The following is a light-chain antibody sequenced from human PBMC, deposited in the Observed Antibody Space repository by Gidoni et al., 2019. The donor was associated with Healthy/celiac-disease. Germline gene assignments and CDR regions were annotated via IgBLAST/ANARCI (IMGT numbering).Light chain of an antibody. CDR1: QSVLYSSNNKNY. Sequence: DIVMTQSPDPLAVSLGERAPINCNSSQSVLYSSNNKNYLAWYQQKPGQPPKLLIYRASTRESGVPDRFSGSGSGTDFTLTISSLQAEDVAVYYCQQYYSTPWTFGQGTKVEIK. V-gene: IGKV4-1*01. CDR3: QQYYSTPWT. J-gene: IGKJ1*01. CDR2: RAS.